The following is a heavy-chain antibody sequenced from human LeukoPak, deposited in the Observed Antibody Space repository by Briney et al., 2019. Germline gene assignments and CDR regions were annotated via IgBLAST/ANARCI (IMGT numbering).Heavy chain of an antibody. CDR1: GYTFTGYY. CDR3: ARGQDYYAPYFDY. CDR2: INPHSGGT. D-gene: IGHD3-10*01. V-gene: IGHV1-2*02. Sequence: ASVKVSCKASGYTFTGYYMHWVRQAPGQGLEWMGWINPHSGGTNSAQKFQGRVTMTRDTSISTAYMELSVLTSDNTAVYYCARGQDYYAPYFDYWGQGTLVTVSS. J-gene: IGHJ4*02.